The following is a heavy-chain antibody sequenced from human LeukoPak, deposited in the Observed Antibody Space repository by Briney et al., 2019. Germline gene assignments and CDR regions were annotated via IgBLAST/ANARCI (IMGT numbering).Heavy chain of an antibody. V-gene: IGHV4-59*01. J-gene: IGHJ6*03. CDR3: ARSAYYDFWSGYYSQYYYYYMDV. CDR1: GGSISSYY. Sequence: PSETLSLTCTVSGGSISSYYWSWIRQPPGKGLEWIGYIYYSGSTNYNPSLKSRVTISVDTSKNQFSLKLSSVTAADTAVYYCARSAYYDFWSGYYSQYYYYYMDVWGKGTTVTVSS. CDR2: IYYSGST. D-gene: IGHD3-3*01.